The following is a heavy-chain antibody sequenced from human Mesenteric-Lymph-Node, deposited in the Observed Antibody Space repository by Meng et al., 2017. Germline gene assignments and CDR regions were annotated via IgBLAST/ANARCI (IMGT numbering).Heavy chain of an antibody. CDR3: ARTYCSSTSCYYWFDP. CDR1: GYTFTSYD. D-gene: IGHD2-2*01. Sequence: ASVKVSCKASGYTFTSYDINWVRQATGQGLEWMGWMNPNSGNTGYAQKFQGRVTMTRKTSISTAYMELSSLRSEDTAVYYCARTYCSSTSCYYWFDPWGQGTLVTVSS. J-gene: IGHJ5*02. CDR2: MNPNSGNT. V-gene: IGHV1-8*01.